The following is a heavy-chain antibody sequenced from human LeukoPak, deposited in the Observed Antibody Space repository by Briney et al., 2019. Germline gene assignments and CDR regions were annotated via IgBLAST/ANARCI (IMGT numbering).Heavy chain of an antibody. CDR1: GYTFTSYG. J-gene: IGHJ6*02. D-gene: IGHD2-15*01. CDR2: ISAYNGNT. V-gene: IGHV1-18*01. CDR3: ARELTCSGGSCHSRYDYYYYGMDV. Sequence: ASVKVSCKASGYTFTSYGISWVRQAPGQGLEWTGWISAYNGNTNYAQKLQGRVTMTTDTSTSTAYMELRSLRSDDTAVYYCARELTCSGGSCHSRYDYYYYGMDVWGQGTTVTVSS.